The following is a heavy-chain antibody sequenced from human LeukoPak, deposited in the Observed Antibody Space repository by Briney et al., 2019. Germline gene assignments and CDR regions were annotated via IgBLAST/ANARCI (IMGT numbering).Heavy chain of an antibody. J-gene: IGHJ4*02. CDR2: INPSGGST. V-gene: IGHV1-46*01. CDR3: ARSGGSIVLNIGLLDY. Sequence: ASVKVSCKASGYTFTSYYMHWVRQAPGQGLEWMGIINPSGGSTSYAQKFQGRVTMTRDTSTSTVYMELSSLRSEDTAVYYCARSGGSIVLNIGLLDYWGQGTLVTVSS. CDR1: GYTFTSYY. D-gene: IGHD2-15*01.